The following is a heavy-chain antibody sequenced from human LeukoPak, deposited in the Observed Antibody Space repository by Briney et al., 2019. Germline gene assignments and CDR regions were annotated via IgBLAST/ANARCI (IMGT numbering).Heavy chain of an antibody. V-gene: IGHV3-33*01. D-gene: IGHD3-9*01. Sequence: GGSLRLSCAASGFTFSSYGMHWVRQAPGKGLEWVAVIWYDGSNKYYADSVKGRFTISRDNSKNTLHLQMNSLRAEDTAVYYCARGLRYFDWLVLMAFDYWGQGTLVTVSS. CDR1: GFTFSSYG. CDR2: IWYDGSNK. CDR3: ARGLRYFDWLVLMAFDY. J-gene: IGHJ4*02.